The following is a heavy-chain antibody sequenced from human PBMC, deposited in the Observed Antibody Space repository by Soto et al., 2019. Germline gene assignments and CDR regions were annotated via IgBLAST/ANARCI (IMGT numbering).Heavy chain of an antibody. CDR1: GFTFSSSA. Sequence: EVQLVESGGGLVQPGGSLKLSCAASGFTFSSSAMHGVRQASGKGLECVGRIRSKANSYATAYAASVKGRFTISRDDSKNTAYLQMNSLKTEDTAVYYCTRHPYGDYGHGMDVWGQGTTVTVSS. CDR3: TRHPYGDYGHGMDV. D-gene: IGHD4-17*01. V-gene: IGHV3-73*02. CDR2: IRSKANSYAT. J-gene: IGHJ6*02.